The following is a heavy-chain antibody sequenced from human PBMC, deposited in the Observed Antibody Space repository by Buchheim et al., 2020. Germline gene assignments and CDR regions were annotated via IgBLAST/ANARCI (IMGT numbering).Heavy chain of an antibody. J-gene: IGHJ6*02. CDR1: GFTVSSNY. V-gene: IGHV3-53*01. CDR3: ARALGYDSSGYYYPYYYYGMDV. Sequence: EVHLLESGGGLVQPGGSLRLSCAASGFTVSSNYMSWVRQAPGKGLEWVSVIYSGGSTYYADSVKGRFTISRDNSKNTLYLQMNSLRAEDTAVYYCARALGYDSSGYYYPYYYYGMDVWGQGTT. D-gene: IGHD3-22*01. CDR2: IYSGGST.